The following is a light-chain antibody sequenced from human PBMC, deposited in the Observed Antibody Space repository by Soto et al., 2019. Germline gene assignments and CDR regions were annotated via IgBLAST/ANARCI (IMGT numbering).Light chain of an antibody. V-gene: IGKV3-11*01. CDR3: QQRRNWPIT. J-gene: IGKJ5*01. CDR1: QSVSTY. CDR2: DAS. Sequence: EIVLTQSPATLSLSPGERATLSCRASQSVSTYLAWYQQKPGQAPRLLIYDASNRGTGIPVRLSGSGSGTDFTLTISSLEPEDFAVYYCQQRRNWPITFGQGTRLEIK.